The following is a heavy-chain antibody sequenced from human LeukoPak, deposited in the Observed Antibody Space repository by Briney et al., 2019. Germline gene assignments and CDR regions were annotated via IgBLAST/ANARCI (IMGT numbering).Heavy chain of an antibody. CDR1: GGSISSYY. J-gene: IGHJ3*02. CDR3: ARPGYSSGWYTVDAFDI. Sequence: SETLSLTCTVSGGSISSYYWSWIRQPAGKGLEWIGRIYTSGSTNYNPSLKSRVTMSVDTSKNQFSLKLGSVTAADTAVYYCARPGYSSGWYTVDAFDIWGQGTMVTVSS. V-gene: IGHV4-4*07. D-gene: IGHD6-19*01. CDR2: IYTSGST.